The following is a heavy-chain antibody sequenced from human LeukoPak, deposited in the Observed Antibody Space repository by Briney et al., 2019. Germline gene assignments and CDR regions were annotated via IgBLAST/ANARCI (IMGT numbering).Heavy chain of an antibody. V-gene: IGHV1-2*02. CDR2: INPNSGGT. CDR1: GYTFTGYF. J-gene: IGHJ4*02. D-gene: IGHD3-22*01. Sequence: ASVKVSCKASGYTFTGYFMHWVRQAPGQGLEWMGWINPNSGGTDYAQKFQGRVTMTRDTSIRTAYMELSRLRSDDTAVYYCARDHRRYYDSSGRSLDYWGQGTLVTVSS. CDR3: ARDHRRYYDSSGRSLDY.